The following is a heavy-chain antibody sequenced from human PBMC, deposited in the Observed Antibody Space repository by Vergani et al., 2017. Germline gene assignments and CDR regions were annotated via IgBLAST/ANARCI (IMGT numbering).Heavy chain of an antibody. V-gene: IGHV1-69*01. CDR3: ARGGGGSSRPPYYFDY. CDR1: GGTFSSYA. CDR2: IIPIFGTA. J-gene: IGHJ4*02. Sequence: QVQLVQSGAEVKKPGSSVKVSCKSSGGTFSSYAISWVRQAPGQGLEWMGGIIPIFGTANYAQKFQGRVTITADESTSTAYMGLSSLRSEDTAVYYCARGGGGSSRPPYYFDYWGQGTLVTVSS. D-gene: IGHD2-15*01.